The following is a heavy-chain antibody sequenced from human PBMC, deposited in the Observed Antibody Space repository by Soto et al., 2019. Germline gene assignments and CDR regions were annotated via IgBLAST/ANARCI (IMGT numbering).Heavy chain of an antibody. J-gene: IGHJ4*02. CDR3: ARSVEGHFDY. CDR1: GFPFSIYS. V-gene: IGHV3-48*02. CDR2: ITRDTNTI. Sequence: EVQLVESGGGLVQPGGSLRLSCAASGFPFSIYSMNWVRQAPGKGLEWFSYITRDTNTIKYADSVKGRFTISRDNAKNSLYLQMNSLRDEDAAVYFCARSVEGHFDYWGQGTVLTVSS. D-gene: IGHD6-19*01.